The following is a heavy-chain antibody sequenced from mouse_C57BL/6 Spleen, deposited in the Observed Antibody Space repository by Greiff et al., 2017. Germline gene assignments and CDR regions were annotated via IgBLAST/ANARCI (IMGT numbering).Heavy chain of an antibody. CDR2: INPNNGGT. CDR1: GYTFTDYN. CDR3: ASYYDYDGGLAY. Sequence: VQLKESGPELVKPGASVKIPCKASGYTFTDYNMDWVKQSHGKSLEWIGDINPNNGGTNYNQKFKGKATLTVDKSSSTAYMELRSLTSEDTAVYYCASYYDYDGGLAYWGQGTLVTVSA. V-gene: IGHV1-18*01. D-gene: IGHD2-4*01. J-gene: IGHJ3*01.